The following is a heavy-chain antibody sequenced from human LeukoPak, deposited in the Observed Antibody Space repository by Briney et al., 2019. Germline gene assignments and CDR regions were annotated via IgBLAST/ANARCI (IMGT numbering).Heavy chain of an antibody. CDR2: ITDSGSTI. CDR3: ARSIGLTGGGVDV. D-gene: IGHD3-9*01. V-gene: IGHV3-48*04. Sequence: GRSLRLSCAASGFTFSSYGMHWVRQAPGKGLEWVSYITDSGSTIHYADSVNGRFTISRDNAKNSLYLQMNSLRAEDSAVYYCARSIGLTGGGVDVWGRGTTVTVSS. CDR1: GFTFSSYG. J-gene: IGHJ6*02.